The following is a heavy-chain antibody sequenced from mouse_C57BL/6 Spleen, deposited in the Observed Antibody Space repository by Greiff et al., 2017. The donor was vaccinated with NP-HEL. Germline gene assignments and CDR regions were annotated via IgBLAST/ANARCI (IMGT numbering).Heavy chain of an antibody. V-gene: IGHV3-6*01. D-gene: IGHD2-4*01. CDR1: GYSITSGYY. CDR2: ISYDGSN. J-gene: IGHJ4*01. CDR3: ARDDDYDEGY. Sequence: EVHLVESGPGLVKPSQSLSLTCSVTGYSITSGYYWNWIRQFPGNKLEWMGYISYDGSNNYNPSLKNRISITRDTSKNQFFLKLNSVTTEDTATYYCARDDDYDEGYWGQGTSVTVSS.